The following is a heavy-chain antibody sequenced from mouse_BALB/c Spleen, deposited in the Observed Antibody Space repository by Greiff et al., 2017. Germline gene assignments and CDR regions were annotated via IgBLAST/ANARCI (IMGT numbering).Heavy chain of an antibody. CDR2: INPYNDGT. CDR3: ARGDGYDRGSWFAY. V-gene: IGHV1-14*01. D-gene: IGHD2-2*01. J-gene: IGHJ3*01. Sequence: EVKLVESGPELVKPGASVKMSCKASGYTFTSYVMHWVKQKPGQGLEWIGYINPYNDGTKYNEKFKGKATLTSDKSSSTAYMELSSLTSEDSAVYYCARGDGYDRGSWFAYWGQGTLVTVSA. CDR1: GYTFTSYV.